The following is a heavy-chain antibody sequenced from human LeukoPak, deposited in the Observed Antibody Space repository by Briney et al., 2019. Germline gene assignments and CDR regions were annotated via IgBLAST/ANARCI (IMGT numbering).Heavy chain of an antibody. V-gene: IGHV4-59*08. CDR1: GASITSYY. Sequence: NPSETLSLTCTVSGASITSYYWSWIRQLPGKGLEWIGYIYYSGSTNYNPSLKSRVTISVDTSKNQFSLKLSSVSAADTAVYYCARHGAAAPGDYFYYYFDVSGKGTTVTVSS. CDR3: ARHGAAAPGDYFYYYFDV. CDR2: IYYSGST. J-gene: IGHJ6*03. D-gene: IGHD6-13*01.